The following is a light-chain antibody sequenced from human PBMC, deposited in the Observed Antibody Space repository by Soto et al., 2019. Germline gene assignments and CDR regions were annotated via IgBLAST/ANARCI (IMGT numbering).Light chain of an antibody. CDR2: EVS. Sequence: QSALTQPASVSGSPGQSITISCTGSRLDIDAYVFVSWYQQHPGKAPRLIIYEVSNRPSGISNRFSGSKSGITASLTISGLQSEDEADYYCSSFTSTNALVFGAGTKGTVL. V-gene: IGLV2-14*01. CDR3: SSFTSTNALV. J-gene: IGLJ1*01. CDR1: RLDIDAYVF.